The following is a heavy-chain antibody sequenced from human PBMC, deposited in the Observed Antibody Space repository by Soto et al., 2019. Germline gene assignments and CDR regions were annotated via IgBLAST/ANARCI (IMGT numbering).Heavy chain of an antibody. D-gene: IGHD7-27*01. CDR2: MNPNSGNT. CDR1: GYTFTSYD. J-gene: IGHJ4*02. V-gene: IGHV1-8*02. CDR3: AIGRPHPKSSGEREKYYFDY. Sequence: ASVKVSCKASGYTFTSYDINWVRQATGQGLEWMGWMNPNSGNTGYAQKFQGRVTMTRNNSISTAYMELSSLRSEDTAVYYCAIGRPHPKSSGEREKYYFDYWGQGTLVTDYS.